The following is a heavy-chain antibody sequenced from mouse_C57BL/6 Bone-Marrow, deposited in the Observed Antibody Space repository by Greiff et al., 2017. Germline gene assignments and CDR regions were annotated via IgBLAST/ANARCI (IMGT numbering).Heavy chain of an antibody. V-gene: IGHV1-61*01. J-gene: IGHJ1*03. D-gene: IGHD1-1*02. Sequence: QVQLQQPGAELVRPGSSVKLSCKASGYTFTSYWMDWVKQRSGQGLEWIGNIYPSDSETHYNQKFKDKATLTVDKSSSTAYMQLSSLTSEDSAVYYCARSGWDCYFDVWGTGTTVTVSS. CDR2: IYPSDSET. CDR1: GYTFTSYW. CDR3: ARSGWDCYFDV.